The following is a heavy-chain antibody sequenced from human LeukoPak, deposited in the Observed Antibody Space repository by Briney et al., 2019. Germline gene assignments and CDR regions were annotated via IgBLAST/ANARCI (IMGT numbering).Heavy chain of an antibody. D-gene: IGHD3-22*01. Sequence: PGGSLRLSCAGFGFIFSDCAIHWVRQAPGKGLEWVGRIQSKTDGGTTDYAAPVKGRFTISRDDSKNTLYLQMNSLKTEDTAVYYCTTDLNARGNYYDSSGFISTIDYWGQGTLVTVSS. CDR2: IQSKTDGGTT. CDR3: TTDLNARGNYYDSSGFISTIDY. V-gene: IGHV3-15*01. CDR1: GFIFSDCA. J-gene: IGHJ4*02.